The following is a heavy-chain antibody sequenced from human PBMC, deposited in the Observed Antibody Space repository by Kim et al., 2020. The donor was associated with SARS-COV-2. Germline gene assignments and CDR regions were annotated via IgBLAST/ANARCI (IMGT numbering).Heavy chain of an antibody. Sequence: ASVKVSCQTSGYTFTRYDIFWVRQATGKGLEWMGWMSPDSGNIAYAQKFQGRVTMTRSTSINTAYMELSSLTSEDTAVYSCARRPHSSSWSDYYYSYGLDVWGQGTPVTVS. CDR3: ARRPHSSSWSDYYYSYGLDV. J-gene: IGHJ6*02. CDR2: MSPDSGNI. V-gene: IGHV1-8*01. CDR1: GYTFTRYD. D-gene: IGHD6-13*01.